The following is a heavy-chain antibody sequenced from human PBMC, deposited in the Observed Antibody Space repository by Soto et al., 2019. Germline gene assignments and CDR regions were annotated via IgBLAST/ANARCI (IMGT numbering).Heavy chain of an antibody. Sequence: PGGSLRLSCAASGFHVSSNYMSWVRQAPGKGLEWVSVIYSGGSTYYADSVKGRFTISRDNSKNTLYLQMNSLRAEDTAVYYCARMQLAPGAFDYWGQGTLVTVSS. CDR3: ARMQLAPGAFDY. CDR1: GFHVSSNY. D-gene: IGHD6-13*01. V-gene: IGHV3-53*01. CDR2: IYSGGST. J-gene: IGHJ4*02.